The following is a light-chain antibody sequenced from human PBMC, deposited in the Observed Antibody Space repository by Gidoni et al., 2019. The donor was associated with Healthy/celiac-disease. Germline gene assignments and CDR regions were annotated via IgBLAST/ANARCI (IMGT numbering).Light chain of an antibody. Sequence: DIQLTQSPSFLSASVGDRVTITCWASQGISSYLAWYQQKPGKAPKLLIYAASTLQSGVPSRFSGSGSGTEFTLTISSLQPEDFATYYCQQLNSYPSTFGGXTKVEIK. CDR2: AAS. J-gene: IGKJ4*01. CDR1: QGISSY. V-gene: IGKV1-9*01. CDR3: QQLNSYPST.